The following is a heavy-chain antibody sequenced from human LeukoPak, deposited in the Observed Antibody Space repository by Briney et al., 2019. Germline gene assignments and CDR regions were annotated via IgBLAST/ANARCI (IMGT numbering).Heavy chain of an antibody. D-gene: IGHD6-19*01. J-gene: IGHJ4*02. Sequence: SETLSLTCTVSGGSISSSSHYCGWIRQPPGKGLEWIGNIYYSGSTYFNPSLKSQVTISVDTSRNQFSLKVSSVTAADTAVYYCARRSGTVGGNYFDYWGQGTLVTVFS. CDR3: ARRSGTVGGNYFDY. CDR2: IYYSGST. CDR1: GGSISSSSHY. V-gene: IGHV4-39*01.